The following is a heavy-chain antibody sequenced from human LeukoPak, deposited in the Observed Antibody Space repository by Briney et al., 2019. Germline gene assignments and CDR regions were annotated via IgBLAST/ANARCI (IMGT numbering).Heavy chain of an antibody. D-gene: IGHD6-13*01. CDR2: ISSSGSRI. J-gene: IGHJ6*03. V-gene: IGHV3-11*04. Sequence: GGSLRLSCAASGSTFSDYYMSWIRQTPGKGLEWVSYISSSGSRIYYADSVKGRFTISRDNAKNLLYLQMNSLRAEDTAVYYCARGTIAAAGTGGYYYYYMDVWGKGTTVTISS. CDR1: GSTFSDYY. CDR3: ARGTIAAAGTGGYYYYYMDV.